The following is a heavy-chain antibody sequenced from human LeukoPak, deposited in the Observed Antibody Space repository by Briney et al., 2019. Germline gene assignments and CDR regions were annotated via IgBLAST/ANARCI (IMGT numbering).Heavy chain of an antibody. V-gene: IGHV5-51*01. CDR2: IYPGDPDT. D-gene: IGHD3-3*01. Sequence: GESLKISCKGSGYSFTSYWIGWVRQMPGKGLEWMGIIYPGDPDTRYSPSFQGQVTISADKSISTAYLQWSSLKASDTAMYYCARSGFWSGYYGYYGMDVWGQGTTVTVSS. CDR3: ARSGFWSGYYGYYGMDV. J-gene: IGHJ6*02. CDR1: GYSFTSYW.